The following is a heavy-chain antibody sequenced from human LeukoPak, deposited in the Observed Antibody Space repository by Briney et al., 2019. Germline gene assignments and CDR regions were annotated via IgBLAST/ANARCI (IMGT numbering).Heavy chain of an antibody. CDR1: GFTFSSYG. J-gene: IGHJ4*02. Sequence: GGSLRLSCAASGFTFSSYGMHWVRQAPGKGLEWVAFIRYDGSNKYYTDSVKGRFTISRDNSKNTLYLQMNSLIPEDTAVYYCARQYISGQWYFDYWGQGTLVTVSS. CDR2: IRYDGSNK. V-gene: IGHV3-30*02. CDR3: ARQYISGQWYFDY. D-gene: IGHD5-18*01.